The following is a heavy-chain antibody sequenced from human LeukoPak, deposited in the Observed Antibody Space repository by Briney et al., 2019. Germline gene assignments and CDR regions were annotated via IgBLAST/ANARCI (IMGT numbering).Heavy chain of an antibody. CDR1: GGSIRGYY. J-gene: IGHJ4*02. CDR3: ARDQDYVFDY. Sequence: SETLSLTCTVSGGSIRGYYWSWIRQPPGKGLEWIGYIYYTGSTNYNPSLKSRVTISVDTSKNQFSLKLSSVTAADTAVYFCARDQDYVFDYWGQGTLVTVSS. CDR2: IYYTGST. V-gene: IGHV4-59*01. D-gene: IGHD4-17*01.